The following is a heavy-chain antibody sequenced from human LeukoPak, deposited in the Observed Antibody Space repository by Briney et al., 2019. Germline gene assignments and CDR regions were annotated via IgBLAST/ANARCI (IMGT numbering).Heavy chain of an antibody. CDR2: IIPIFGTA. CDR1: GGTFSSYA. Sequence: SVKVSCKASGGTFSSYAISWVRQAPGQGLEWMGGIIPIFGTANCAQKFQGRVTITADKSTSTAYMELSSLRSEDTAVYYCARGAGYSSGWSRFDPWGQGTLVTVSS. V-gene: IGHV1-69*06. J-gene: IGHJ5*02. CDR3: ARGAGYSSGWSRFDP. D-gene: IGHD6-19*01.